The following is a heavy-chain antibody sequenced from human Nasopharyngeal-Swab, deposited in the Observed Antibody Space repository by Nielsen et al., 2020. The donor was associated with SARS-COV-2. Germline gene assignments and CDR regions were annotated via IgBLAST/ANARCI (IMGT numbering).Heavy chain of an antibody. D-gene: IGHD3-22*01. CDR3: AKGSYYYDSYGAFDI. CDR1: GFTFSSYG. CDR2: ISYDGSNK. Sequence: GESLKISCAASGFTFSSYGMHWVRQAPDKGLEWVAVISYDGSNKYYADSVKGRFTISRDNSKNTLYLQMNSLRAEDTAVYYCAKGSYYYDSYGAFDIWGQGTMVTVSS. J-gene: IGHJ3*02. V-gene: IGHV3-30*18.